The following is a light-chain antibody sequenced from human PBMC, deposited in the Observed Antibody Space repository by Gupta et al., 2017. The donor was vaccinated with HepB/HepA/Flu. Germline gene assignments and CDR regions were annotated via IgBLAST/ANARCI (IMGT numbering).Light chain of an antibody. CDR2: EVS. CDR3: CSSAGTGSIYK. J-gene: IGLJ2*01. V-gene: IGLV2-23*02. Sequence: QSALTQPASVSGSPGQSITISCTGTSSDVGSNNLVSWFQRHPGKVPKLMIYEVSKRPSGVSNRFSASKSDNTASLTISGLQAEDEADYYCCSSAGTGSIYKFGGGTKLTVL. CDR1: SSDVGSNNL.